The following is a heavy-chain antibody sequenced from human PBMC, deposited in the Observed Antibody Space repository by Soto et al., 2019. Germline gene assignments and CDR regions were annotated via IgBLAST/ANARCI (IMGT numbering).Heavy chain of an antibody. CDR3: AKENGYSSSWFEFDY. CDR2: ISGSGGST. V-gene: IGHV3-23*01. CDR1: GFTFSSYA. D-gene: IGHD6-13*01. J-gene: IGHJ4*02. Sequence: EVQLLESGGGLVQPGGSLRLSCAATGFTFSSYAMSWVRQAPGKGLEWVSAISGSGGSTYYADSVKGRFTISRDNSNNTLYLQMNSLRAEDTAVYYLAKENGYSSSWFEFDYWGQGTLVTVSS.